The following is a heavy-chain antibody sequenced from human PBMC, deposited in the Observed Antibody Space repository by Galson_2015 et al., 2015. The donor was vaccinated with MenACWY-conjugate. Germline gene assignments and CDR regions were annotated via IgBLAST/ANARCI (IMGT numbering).Heavy chain of an antibody. V-gene: IGHV3-7*03. CDR1: GFTFSNFW. J-gene: IGHJ4*02. D-gene: IGHD3-10*01. CDR3: ASVWKVRGLFDY. Sequence: SLRLSCAASGFTFSNFWMSWVRQAPGKGLEWVANIKQDGSEKYYGDSVKGRFTISRDNAKKSLYLQMNSLRAEDTAVYYCASVWKVRGLFDYWGQGTLVTVFS. CDR2: IKQDGSEK.